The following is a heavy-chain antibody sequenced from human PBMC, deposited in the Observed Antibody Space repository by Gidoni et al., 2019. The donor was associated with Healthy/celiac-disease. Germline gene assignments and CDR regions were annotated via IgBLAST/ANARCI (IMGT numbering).Heavy chain of an antibody. CDR3: AGELATDAFDI. CDR1: GFTFSSYW. CDR2: INSDWSST. D-gene: IGHD1-1*01. J-gene: IGHJ3*02. Sequence: EVQLVESGGGLVQPGGSLRISCAASGFTFSSYWMHWVRQAPGKGLVWVSRINSDWSSTSYADSVKGRFTISRDNAKNTLYLQMNSLRAEDTAVYYCAGELATDAFDIWGQGTMVTVSS. V-gene: IGHV3-74*01.